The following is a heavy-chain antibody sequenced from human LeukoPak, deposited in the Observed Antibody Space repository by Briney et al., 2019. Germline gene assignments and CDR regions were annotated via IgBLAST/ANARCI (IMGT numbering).Heavy chain of an antibody. D-gene: IGHD4-17*01. V-gene: IGHV4-4*07. J-gene: IGHJ5*02. CDR2: IYTSGST. Sequence: SETLSLTCTVSGGSISSYYWSWIRQPAGKGLEWIGRIYTSGSTNYNPSLKSRVTMSVDTSKNQFSLKLSSVTAADTAVYYCARDLGSLDYGDYVVWFDPWGPGTLVTVSS. CDR3: ARDLGSLDYGDYVVWFDP. CDR1: GGSISSYY.